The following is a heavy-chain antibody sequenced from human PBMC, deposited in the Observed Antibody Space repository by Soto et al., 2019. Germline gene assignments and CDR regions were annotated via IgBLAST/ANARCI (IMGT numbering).Heavy chain of an antibody. CDR1: GGPMNNFY. Sequence: PSETLSLTCTVSGGPMNNFYWTWVRQSPEKTLEWIGNLLSSGSTNYNPSLKSPVTISGDMSQKQFSLKLTSVTAADTAVYYCARAKVLRGVPTIDYWGQGLLVTVSS. CDR2: LLSSGST. J-gene: IGHJ4*02. D-gene: IGHD3-10*01. CDR3: ARAKVLRGVPTIDY. V-gene: IGHV4-59*01.